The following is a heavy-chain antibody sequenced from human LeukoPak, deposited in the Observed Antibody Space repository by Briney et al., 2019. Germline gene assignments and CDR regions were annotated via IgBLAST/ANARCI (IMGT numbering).Heavy chain of an antibody. D-gene: IGHD6-6*01. CDR2: INHSGST. V-gene: IGHV4-34*01. CDR3: ARIRIAAAGFEY. CDR1: GGSFSGYY. J-gene: IGHJ4*02. Sequence: SETLSLTCAVYGGSFSGYYWSWIRQPPGKGLEWIGEINHSGSTNYNPSLKSRVTISVDTSKNQFSLKLSSVTAADTAVYYCARIRIAAAGFEYLGQGTLVTVSS.